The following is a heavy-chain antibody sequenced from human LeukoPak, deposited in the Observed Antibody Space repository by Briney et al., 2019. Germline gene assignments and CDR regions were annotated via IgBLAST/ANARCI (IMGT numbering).Heavy chain of an antibody. D-gene: IGHD7-27*01. Sequence: PGGSLRLSCAASGFTFSTSWMSWVRQAQGRGLEWLANIKEDGSEKYYVDSVKGRFTISRDNAKNSLYLQMNYLRAEDTAVYYCAPTGDRTDYRGQGTLVTVSS. J-gene: IGHJ4*02. CDR3: APTGDRTDY. CDR1: GFTFSTSW. CDR2: IKEDGSEK. V-gene: IGHV3-7*05.